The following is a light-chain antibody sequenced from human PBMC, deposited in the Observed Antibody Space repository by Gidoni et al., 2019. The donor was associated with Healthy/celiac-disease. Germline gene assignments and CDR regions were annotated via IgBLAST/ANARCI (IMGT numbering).Light chain of an antibody. CDR3: QQYYSTLPT. V-gene: IGKV4-1*01. Sequence: DIVMTQSPDSLAVSLGERATINCKSSQSVLYSPNNKNYLAWYQQKPGQPPKLLIYWASTRESGVPDRFSGSGSGTDFTLTISSLQAEDVAVYYCQQYYSTLPTFGGGTKVEIK. CDR2: WAS. CDR1: QSVLYSPNNKNY. J-gene: IGKJ4*01.